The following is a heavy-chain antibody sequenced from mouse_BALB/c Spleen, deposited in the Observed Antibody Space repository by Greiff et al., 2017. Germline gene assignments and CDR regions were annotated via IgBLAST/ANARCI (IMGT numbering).Heavy chain of an antibody. CDR2: IWAGGST. CDR1: GFSLTSYG. Sequence: VNLVESGPGLVAPSQSLSITCTVSGFSLTSYGVHWVRQPPGKGLEWLGVIWAGGSTNYNSALMSRLSISKDNSKSQVFLKMNSLQTDDTAMYYCARDRPNWYFDVWGAGTTVTVSS. V-gene: IGHV2-9*02. CDR3: ARDRPNWYFDV. J-gene: IGHJ1*01.